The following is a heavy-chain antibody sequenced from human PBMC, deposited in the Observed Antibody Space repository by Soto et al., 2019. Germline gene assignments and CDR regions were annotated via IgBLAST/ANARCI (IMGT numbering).Heavy chain of an antibody. CDR1: GYNFTRYR. Sequence: SRKIPLNGSGYNFTRYRIWGGHQKPVKGLEVEGIIYPVYSETRYSPSFQGQFTISADKSISTAYLQWSSLNASDNDMYYCARVVFWSGYSYYYGMDVWGQGTTVTVSS. V-gene: IGHV5-51*07. CDR3: ARVVFWSGYSYYYGMDV. CDR2: IYPVYSET. D-gene: IGHD3-3*01. J-gene: IGHJ6*02.